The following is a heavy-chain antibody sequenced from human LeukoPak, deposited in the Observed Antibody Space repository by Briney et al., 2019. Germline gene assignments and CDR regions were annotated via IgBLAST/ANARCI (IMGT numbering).Heavy chain of an antibody. CDR3: AKARGITIFGVVIFGY. CDR1: GFTFSSYA. V-gene: IGHV3-23*01. J-gene: IGHJ4*02. CDR2: ISGSGGST. D-gene: IGHD3-3*01. Sequence: PGGSLRLSCAASGFTFSSYAMSWVRQAPGKGLEWVSAISGSGGSTYYTDSVKGRFTISRDNSKNTLYLQMNSLRAEDTAVYYCAKARGITIFGVVIFGYWGQGTLVTVSS.